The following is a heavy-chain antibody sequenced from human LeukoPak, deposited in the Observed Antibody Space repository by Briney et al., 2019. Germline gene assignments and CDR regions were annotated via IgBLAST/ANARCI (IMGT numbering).Heavy chain of an antibody. J-gene: IGHJ6*03. CDR2: LSSSSSTI. CDR3: ARDYYDSSGYWSRYYYYMDV. D-gene: IGHD3-22*01. V-gene: IGHV3-48*01. Sequence: GGSLRLSCAASGFTFSSYSMTWVRQAPGKGLERVSYLSSSSSTIYYADSVKGRFTISRDNAKNSLYLQMNSLRAEDTAVYYCARDYYDSSGYWSRYYYYMDVWGKGTTVTVSS. CDR1: GFTFSSYS.